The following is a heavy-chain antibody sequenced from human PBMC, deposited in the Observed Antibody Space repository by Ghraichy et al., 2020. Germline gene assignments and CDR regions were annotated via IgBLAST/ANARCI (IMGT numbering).Heavy chain of an antibody. CDR2: VHSSKNI. CDR1: GGPISDHW. Sequence: SETLSLTCIVSGGPISDHWLTWLRQPPGKRLEWIGYVHSSKNIVYNSSIKSRVTMSLDTSKNQFSLSVNSVTSAATAGYYWGRVTGMLITTWGQGILVTGST. D-gene: IGHD4/OR15-4a*01. J-gene: IGHJ5*02. CDR3: GRVTGMLITT. V-gene: IGHV4-59*11.